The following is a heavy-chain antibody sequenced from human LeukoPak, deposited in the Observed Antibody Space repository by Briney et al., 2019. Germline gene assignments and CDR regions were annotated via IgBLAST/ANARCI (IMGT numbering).Heavy chain of an antibody. CDR3: ATLRRSGWYIGD. CDR1: GYTFTGYY. V-gene: IGHV1-2*02. CDR2: INPNSGGT. Sequence: ASVKVSCKASGYTFTGYYMHWVRQAPGRGLEWMGWINPNSGGTNYAQDFHGRVTMTRDTSMTTAYMELSSLRSDDTAMYYCATLRRSGWYIGDWGQGTLVTVSS. J-gene: IGHJ4*02. D-gene: IGHD6-19*01.